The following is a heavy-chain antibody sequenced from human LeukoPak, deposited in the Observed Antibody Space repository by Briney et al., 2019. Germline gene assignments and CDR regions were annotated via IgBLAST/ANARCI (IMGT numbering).Heavy chain of an antibody. CDR3: ARGTSICGNGACYRGLGDY. D-gene: IGHD2-8*01. V-gene: IGHV3-48*03. J-gene: IGHJ4*02. CDR2: ISSSGSTT. CDR1: GFTFSSYE. Sequence: PGGSLRLSCAASGFTFSSYEMNWVRQAPGKGLEWVSYISSSGSTTYYTDSVKGRFTISRDNAKNSLYLQMNSLRAEDTAVYYCARGTSICGNGACYRGLGDYWGRGTLVTASS.